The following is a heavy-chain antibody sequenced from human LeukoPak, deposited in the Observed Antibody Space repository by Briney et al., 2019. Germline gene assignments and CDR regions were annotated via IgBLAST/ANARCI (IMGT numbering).Heavy chain of an antibody. J-gene: IGHJ3*02. V-gene: IGHV4-59*01. CDR3: ARVYCSGGSCYSRFAFDI. CDR1: GGPISSFF. Sequence: SETLSLTCTVSGGPISSFFWSWVRQPPGKGLEWIGYVYNSGITKYNSSLKSRVTITVDTSKNQFSLNLSSVTAADTAVYYCARVYCSGGSCYSRFAFDIWGQGTMVTVSS. D-gene: IGHD2-15*01. CDR2: VYNSGIT.